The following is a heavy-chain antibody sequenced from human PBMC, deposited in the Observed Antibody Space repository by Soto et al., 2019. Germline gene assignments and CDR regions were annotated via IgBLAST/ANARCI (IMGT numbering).Heavy chain of an antibody. CDR3: ARSGYSYGPNPLLY. V-gene: IGHV4-31*03. Sequence: SATLSLTCTVPGGSISSGGYYWSWIRQHPGKGLEWIGYIYYSGSTYYNPSLKSRVTISVDTSKNQFSLKLSSVTAADTAVYYCARSGYSYGPNPLLYWGQGTLVTVS. J-gene: IGHJ4*02. CDR1: GGSISSGGYY. CDR2: IYYSGST. D-gene: IGHD5-18*01.